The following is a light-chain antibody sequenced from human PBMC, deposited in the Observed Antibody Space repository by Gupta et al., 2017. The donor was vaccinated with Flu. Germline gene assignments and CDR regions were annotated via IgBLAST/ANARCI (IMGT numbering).Light chain of an antibody. V-gene: IGLV1-51*01. J-gene: IGLJ1*01. CDR2: DNN. CDR1: SSNIGNNY. Sequence: QSVLTQPPSVSAAPGQTVTISCSGSSSNIGNNYVSWYQQLPGTAPKVFIYDNNERPSGIPDRFSGSKSGTSATLDITGLQTGDEAEYYCGTWDSSLSAYVFGTGTKVTVL. CDR3: GTWDSSLSAYV.